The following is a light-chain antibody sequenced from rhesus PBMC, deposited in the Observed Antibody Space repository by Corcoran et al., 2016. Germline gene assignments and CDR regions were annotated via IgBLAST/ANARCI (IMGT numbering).Light chain of an antibody. CDR1: QSLLHGNGYSY. CDR3: MQDTQLPLT. Sequence: IVLTQTPVSLSVTPGETASISCRSSQSLLHGNGYSYLFWYLQRPGQSPPLLICMGSSRASGVPIRFSGSGSGTDFPLKISRVEAEDVGIYYCMQDTQLPLTFGGGTKVEIK. V-gene: IGKV2-91*01. CDR2: MGS. J-gene: IGKJ4*01.